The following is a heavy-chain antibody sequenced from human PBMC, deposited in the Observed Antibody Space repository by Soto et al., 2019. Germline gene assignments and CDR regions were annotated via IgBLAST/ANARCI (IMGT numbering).Heavy chain of an antibody. D-gene: IGHD5-18*01. CDR1: GGSISSYY. V-gene: IGHV4-59*08. CDR2: IYYSGST. CDR3: ARLRQGEYGYGWFDP. J-gene: IGHJ5*02. Sequence: SETLSLTCTVSGGSISSYYWSWIRQPPGKGLEWIGYIYYSGSTNYNPSLKSRVTISVDTSKNQFSLKLSSVTAADTAVYYCARLRQGEYGYGWFDPWGQGTLVTVSS.